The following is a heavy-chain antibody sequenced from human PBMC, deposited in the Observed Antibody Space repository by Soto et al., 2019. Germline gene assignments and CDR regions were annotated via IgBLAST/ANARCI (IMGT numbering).Heavy chain of an antibody. CDR1: GGSISSYY. D-gene: IGHD4-17*01. Sequence: SETLSLTCTVSGGSISSYYWSWIRQPPGKGLEWIGYIYYSGSTNYNPSLKSRVTISVDTSKNQFSLKLSSVTAADTAVYYCAITVTTRLYYYYMDVWGKGTTVTVSS. CDR2: IYYSGST. CDR3: AITVTTRLYYYYMDV. V-gene: IGHV4-59*01. J-gene: IGHJ6*03.